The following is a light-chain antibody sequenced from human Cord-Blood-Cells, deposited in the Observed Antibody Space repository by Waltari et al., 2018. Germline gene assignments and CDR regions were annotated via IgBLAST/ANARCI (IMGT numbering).Light chain of an antibody. J-gene: IGLJ3*02. CDR2: DVS. V-gene: IGLV2-14*01. Sequence: QSALTQPASVSGSPGQSITISCTGTSSDVGGYNYVSWYQQHPGKAPKLMIYDVSKRRLGISNRFSASKSSNTASLTISGLQAEDEAEYYCSSYTSSSIWVFGGGTKLTVL. CDR1: SSDVGGYNY. CDR3: SSYTSSSIWV.